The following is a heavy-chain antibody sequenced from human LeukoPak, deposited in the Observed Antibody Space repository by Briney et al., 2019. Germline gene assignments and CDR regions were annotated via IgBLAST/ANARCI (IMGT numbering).Heavy chain of an antibody. CDR2: IYHSGST. D-gene: IGHD3-9*01. J-gene: IGHJ4*02. CDR3: ARPDPADWGRFDY. CDR1: GYSISSGHY. Sequence: KPSETLSLTRAVSGYSISSGHYWGWIRQPPGKGLEWIGSIYHSGSTYYNPSLKSRVTISVDTSKNQFSLKLSSVTAADTAVYYCARPDPADWGRFDYWGQGTLVTVSS. V-gene: IGHV4-38-2*01.